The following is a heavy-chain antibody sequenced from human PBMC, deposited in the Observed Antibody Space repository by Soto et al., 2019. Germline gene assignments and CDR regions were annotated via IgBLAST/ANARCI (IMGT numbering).Heavy chain of an antibody. D-gene: IGHD1-1*01. J-gene: IGHJ3*01. CDR1: GFTFSIYD. CDR2: IGTAGDT. Sequence: GGSLRLSCAASGFTFSIYDMQLVRHPTGKGLECVSGIGTAGDTYYPASVEGRFTISRENAKNSLYLQMNSLRVGYTALYYCDRVTETVHSLEVWRQETMLAISS. V-gene: IGHV3-13*01. CDR3: DRVTETVHSLEV.